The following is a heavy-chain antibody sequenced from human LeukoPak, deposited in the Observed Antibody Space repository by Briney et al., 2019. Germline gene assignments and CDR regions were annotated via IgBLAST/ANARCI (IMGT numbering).Heavy chain of an antibody. J-gene: IGHJ6*02. Sequence: GSLRLSCAASGFTFNTYAMSWVRQAPGKGLEWVSTISGGAGSTYYADSVKGRFTISRDNSKNSLYVEMHSLRAEDTAVYYCAKTYAYGMDVWGQGTTVTVSS. CDR3: AKTYAYGMDV. CDR2: ISGGAGST. CDR1: GFTFNTYA. V-gene: IGHV3-23*01.